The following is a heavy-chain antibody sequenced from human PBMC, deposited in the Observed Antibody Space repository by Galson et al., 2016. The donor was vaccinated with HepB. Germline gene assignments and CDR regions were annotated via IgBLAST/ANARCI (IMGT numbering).Heavy chain of an antibody. V-gene: IGHV3-74*01. CDR3: ARGEGRYTDY. Sequence: SLRLSCAASGFTLSSYWMHWVRQTPGKGLVWVSRINRDGSSANYADSVKGRFTISRDNAKNTLFLQINSLRAEDTAVYYGARGEGRYTDYWGQGTLVTVAS. CDR2: INRDGSSA. D-gene: IGHD1-26*01. CDR1: GFTLSSYW. J-gene: IGHJ4*02.